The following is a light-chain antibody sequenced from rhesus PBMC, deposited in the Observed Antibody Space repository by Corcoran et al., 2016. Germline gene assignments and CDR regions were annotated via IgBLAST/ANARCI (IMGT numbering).Light chain of an antibody. J-gene: IGKJ1*01. Sequence: DIQLTQSPSSLSASVGDRVTITCRASENLNNYLHWYQQKPGKAPQLLISKTSTLQSGAPSRFSGSGSWTDYTFTISSLQPEDFASYYCQHNYGTPWTFGQGTKVDIK. CDR3: QHNYGTPWT. CDR1: ENLNNY. V-gene: IGKV1-74*01. CDR2: KTS.